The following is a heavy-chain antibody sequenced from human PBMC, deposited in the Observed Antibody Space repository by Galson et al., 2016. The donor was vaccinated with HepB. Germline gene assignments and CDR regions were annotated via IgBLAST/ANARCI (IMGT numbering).Heavy chain of an antibody. D-gene: IGHD3-9*01. CDR2: IHSDGSTT. V-gene: IGHV3-74*01. CDR1: GFTFSSYW. CDR3: TRYYDILTGYYASDY. J-gene: IGHJ4*02. Sequence: SLRLSCAASGFTFSSYWMQWVRQAPGKGLVWVSRIHSDGSTTSYADSVKGRFTISRDNAKNTLYLQMNSLRAEDTAVHYCTRYYDILTGYYASDYWGQGTLVTVSS.